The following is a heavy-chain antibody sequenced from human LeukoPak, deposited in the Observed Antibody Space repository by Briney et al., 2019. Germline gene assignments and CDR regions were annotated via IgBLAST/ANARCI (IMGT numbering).Heavy chain of an antibody. CDR3: ASTNYYDSSGYWSL. CDR2: ISSSSSYI. V-gene: IGHV3-21*01. J-gene: IGHJ4*02. CDR1: GFTFSSYA. D-gene: IGHD3-22*01. Sequence: GGSLRLSCAASGFTFSSYAMSWVRQAPGKGLEWVSSISSSSSYIYYADSVKGRFTISRDNAKNSLYLQMNSLRAEDTAVCYCASTNYYDSSGYWSLWGQGTLVTVSS.